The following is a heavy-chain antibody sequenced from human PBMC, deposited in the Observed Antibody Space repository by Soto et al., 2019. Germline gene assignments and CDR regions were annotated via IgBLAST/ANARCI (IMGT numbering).Heavy chain of an antibody. V-gene: IGHV4-31*03. Sequence: PSETLSLTCTVSGGSISSSGYYWSWIRQHPGKGLEWIGYIYYSGSTYYTPSLKSRVTISVDTSKNQFSLKLSSVTAADTAVYYCARDSVGGYEFWSGYYEGDYFDYWGQGTLVTVSS. J-gene: IGHJ4*02. CDR1: GGSISSSGYY. D-gene: IGHD3-3*01. CDR2: IYYSGST. CDR3: ARDSVGGYEFWSGYYEGDYFDY.